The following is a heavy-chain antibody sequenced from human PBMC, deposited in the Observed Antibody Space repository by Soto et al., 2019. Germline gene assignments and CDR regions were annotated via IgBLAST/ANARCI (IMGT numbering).Heavy chain of an antibody. V-gene: IGHV1-69*13. CDR1: GGTFSTYA. J-gene: IGHJ6*02. D-gene: IGHD1-26*01. Sequence: SVKVSCKASGGTFSTYAISWVRQAPGQGLEWMGGVIPIFGTSTYAQNFQGGVTITADESTSTAYMELSRLRSEDTAVYYCARVRVVGATRLYYHYGLDVWGQGTTVTVSS. CDR3: ARVRVVGATRLYYHYGLDV. CDR2: VIPIFGTS.